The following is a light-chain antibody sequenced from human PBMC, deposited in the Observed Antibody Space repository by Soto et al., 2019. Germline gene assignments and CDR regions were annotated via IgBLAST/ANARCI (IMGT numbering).Light chain of an antibody. V-gene: IGKV1-5*03. Sequence: DIQMTQSPSTRSASVGDRVTITGRDSQNIFSWLAWYQQKPGKAPKLLIYKASSLESGVPSRFSGSGSGTEFTLTISSLQPDDFATYYCQQYSSDYTFGQGTKLEIK. CDR2: KAS. J-gene: IGKJ2*01. CDR3: QQYSSDYT. CDR1: QNIFSW.